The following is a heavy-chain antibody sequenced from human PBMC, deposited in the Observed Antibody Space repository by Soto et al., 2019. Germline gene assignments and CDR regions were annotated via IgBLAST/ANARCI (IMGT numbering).Heavy chain of an antibody. V-gene: IGHV4-59*08. CDR2: IYYSGST. J-gene: IGHJ2*01. CDR1: GGSISSYY. Sequence: QVQLQESGPGLVKPSETLSLTCTVSGGSISSYYWSWIRQPPGKGLEWIGYIYYSGSTNYNPSLKTRDTPSVDTSKNQFSLKLSSVTAADTAVYYCARFNWYFDLWGRGTLVTVSS. CDR3: ARFNWYFDL.